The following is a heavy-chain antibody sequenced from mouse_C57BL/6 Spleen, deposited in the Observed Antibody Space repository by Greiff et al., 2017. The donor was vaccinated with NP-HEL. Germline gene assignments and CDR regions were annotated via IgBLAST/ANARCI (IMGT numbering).Heavy chain of an antibody. CDR1: GFSLTSYA. V-gene: IGHV2-9-1*01. CDR2: IWTGGGT. J-gene: IGHJ2*01. D-gene: IGHD2-4*01. Sequence: VKLVESGPGLVAPSQSLSITCTVSGFSLTSYAISWVRQPPGKGLEWLGVIWTGGGTNYNSALKSRLSLSKDNSKSQVFLKMNSLQTDDTARYNCARHYYEYDSDYFGYWGQGTTLTVSS. CDR3: ARHYYEYDSDYFGY.